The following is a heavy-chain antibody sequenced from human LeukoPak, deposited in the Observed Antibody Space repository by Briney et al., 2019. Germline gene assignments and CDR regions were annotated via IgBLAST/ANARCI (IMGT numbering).Heavy chain of an antibody. D-gene: IGHD2-2*01. J-gene: IGHJ4*02. Sequence: SETLSLTCTVSGGSISSYYWSWIRQPAGKGLEWIGRIYTSGSTNNNPSLKSRVAMSVDTSKNQISLKLSSVTAADTAVYYCARDWAQHCSSTSCYGPFDYWGQGTLVTVSS. CDR3: ARDWAQHCSSTSCYGPFDY. CDR1: GGSISSYY. CDR2: IYTSGST. V-gene: IGHV4-4*07.